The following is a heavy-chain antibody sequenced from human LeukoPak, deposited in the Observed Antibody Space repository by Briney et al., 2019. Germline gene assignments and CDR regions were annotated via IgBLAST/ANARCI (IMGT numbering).Heavy chain of an antibody. CDR2: ISSSSSTI. V-gene: IGHV3-48*01. D-gene: IGHD2-8*01. CDR1: GFTFSSYS. Sequence: EGSLTLSCAASGFTFSSYSMNWVRQAPGKGLDWVSYISSSSSTIYYADSVKGRFTISRDNAKNSLYLQMNSLRAEDTAVYYCARLMYYHHFDYWGQGTLVTVSS. CDR3: ARLMYYHHFDY. J-gene: IGHJ4*02.